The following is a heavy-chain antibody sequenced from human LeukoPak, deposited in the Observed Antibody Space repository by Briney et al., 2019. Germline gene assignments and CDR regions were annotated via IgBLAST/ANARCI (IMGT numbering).Heavy chain of an antibody. CDR2: ISNSAGST. V-gene: IGHV3-23*01. CDR3: ARDPATIMVVTDMNGFDI. J-gene: IGHJ3*02. Sequence: PGGSLRLSCAASGFTFSSYATSWVRQAPGKGLEWVSVISNSAGSTFYADSVKGRFTISRDNAKNSLYLQMNSLRTEDTAVYYCARDPATIMVVTDMNGFDIWGQGTLVTVSS. CDR1: GFTFSSYA. D-gene: IGHD2-21*02.